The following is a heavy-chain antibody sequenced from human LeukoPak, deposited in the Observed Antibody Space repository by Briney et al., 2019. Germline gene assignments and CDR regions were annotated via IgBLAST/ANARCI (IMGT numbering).Heavy chain of an antibody. J-gene: IGHJ4*02. CDR2: IYHSGST. CDR1: GGSISSSNW. CDR3: AREKDGYSSGWYYFDY. V-gene: IGHV4-4*02. Sequence: SGTLSLTCAVSGGSISSSNWWSLVRQPPGKGLEWIGEIYHSGSTNYNPSLKSRVTISVDKSKNQFSLKLSSVTAADTAVYYCAREKDGYSSGWYYFDYWGQGTLVTVSS. D-gene: IGHD6-19*01.